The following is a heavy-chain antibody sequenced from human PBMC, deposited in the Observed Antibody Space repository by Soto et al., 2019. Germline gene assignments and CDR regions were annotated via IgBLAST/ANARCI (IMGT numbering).Heavy chain of an antibody. J-gene: IGHJ3*02. D-gene: IGHD3-22*01. CDR3: AKSRPYSYDSSGYGAFDI. CDR1: GGSISSGGYY. V-gene: IGHV4-31*03. Sequence: TLSLTCTVSGGSISSGGYYWSWIRQHPGKGLEWIGYIYYSGSTYYNPSLKSRVTISVDTSKSQFSLNLYSVTAADTAVYYCAKSRPYSYDSSGYGAFDIWGQGTMVTVSS. CDR2: IYYSGST.